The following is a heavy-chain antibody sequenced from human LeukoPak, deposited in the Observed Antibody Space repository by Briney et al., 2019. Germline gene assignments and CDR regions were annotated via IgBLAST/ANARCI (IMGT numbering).Heavy chain of an antibody. V-gene: IGHV4-59*01. CDR3: ANMRRYDFWSGLIFDY. Sequence: SETLSLTCTVSGGSISSYYWSWIRQPPGKGLEWIGYIYYSGSTNYNPSLKSRVTISVDTSKNQFSLKLSSVTAADTAVYYCANMRRYDFWSGLIFDYWGQGTLVTVSS. CDR2: IYYSGST. D-gene: IGHD3-3*01. CDR1: GGSISSYY. J-gene: IGHJ4*02.